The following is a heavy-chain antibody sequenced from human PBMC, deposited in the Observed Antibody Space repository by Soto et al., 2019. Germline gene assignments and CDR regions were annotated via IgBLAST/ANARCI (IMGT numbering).Heavy chain of an antibody. V-gene: IGHV3-30-3*01. Sequence: PGGSLRLSCAASGFTFSSYAMHWVRQAPGKGLEWVAVISSDGSNKYYADSVKRRFTISRDNSKNTLYLQMNSLRAEDTAVYYCARVRDQLLFYYYYCMDVWGQGTTVTVSS. J-gene: IGHJ6*02. CDR1: GFTFSSYA. CDR3: ARVRDQLLFYYYYCMDV. D-gene: IGHD2-2*01. CDR2: ISSDGSNK.